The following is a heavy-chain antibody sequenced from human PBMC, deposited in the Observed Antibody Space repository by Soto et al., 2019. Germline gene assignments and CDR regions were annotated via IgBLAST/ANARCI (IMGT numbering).Heavy chain of an antibody. V-gene: IGHV4-30-4*01. CDR2: VYYTGST. CDR3: ASRRRDGVSIFGVFGGFWFDP. Sequence: QVQLQESGPGLVKPSQTLSLTCTVSGGSISSGDYFWSWVRQAPGKGLEWIGQVYYTGSTNYNPSLNSRVDISIATYKKHISLKLSSVTAADTAVYYCASRRRDGVSIFGVFGGFWFDPWGQGTLVTGSS. J-gene: IGHJ5*02. D-gene: IGHD3-3*01. CDR1: GGSISSGDYF.